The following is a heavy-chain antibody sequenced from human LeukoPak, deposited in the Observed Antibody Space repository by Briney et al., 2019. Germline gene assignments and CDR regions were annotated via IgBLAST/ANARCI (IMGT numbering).Heavy chain of an antibody. J-gene: IGHJ4*02. Sequence: GGSLRLSCAASGFTFTNYAMNWVRQAPGNGLGWVSGISGSGGSTYYAASVKGRFTISRDNSKNTLYLQMNSLRAEDTAVYYCAKGGSYYYDTSGYFGYWGQGTLVTVSS. V-gene: IGHV3-23*01. CDR1: GFTFTNYA. CDR2: ISGSGGST. CDR3: AKGGSYYYDTSGYFGY. D-gene: IGHD3-22*01.